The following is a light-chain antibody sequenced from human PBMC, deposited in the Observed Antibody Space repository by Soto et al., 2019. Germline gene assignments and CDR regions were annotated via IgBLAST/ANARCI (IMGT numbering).Light chain of an antibody. Sequence: QSVLTQPASESGSPGQSITISCTGSSSDVGGYKYVSWYQQHPGKAPKLMIYEVSSRPSGVSNRFSGSKSGNTASLTVSGLQAEDEADYYCSSYAGSSNVFGTGTKVTVL. CDR1: SSDVGGYKY. CDR3: SSYAGSSNV. J-gene: IGLJ1*01. V-gene: IGLV2-14*01. CDR2: EVS.